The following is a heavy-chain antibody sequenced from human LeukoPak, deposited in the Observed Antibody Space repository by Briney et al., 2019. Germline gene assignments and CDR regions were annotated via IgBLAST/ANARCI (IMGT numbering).Heavy chain of an antibody. J-gene: IGHJ5*02. Sequence: ASVKVSRKASGYTFTGYYMHWVRQAPGQGLEWMGWINPNSGGTNYAQKFQGRVTMTRDTSISTAYMELSRLRSDDTAVYYCARGVVAATQYNWFDPWGQGTLVTVSS. CDR1: GYTFTGYY. CDR2: INPNSGGT. D-gene: IGHD2-15*01. V-gene: IGHV1-2*02. CDR3: ARGVVAATQYNWFDP.